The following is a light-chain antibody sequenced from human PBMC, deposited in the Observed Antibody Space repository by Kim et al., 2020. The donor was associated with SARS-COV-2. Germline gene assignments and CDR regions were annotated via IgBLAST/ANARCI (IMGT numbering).Light chain of an antibody. J-gene: IGLJ2*01. V-gene: IGLV2-11*03. CDR2: DVG. CDR1: SSDVGGYNY. CDR3: CSYSGGLAFV. Sequence: GQSVTISCTGASSDVGGYNYVSWDQQHPGKGPKLIIYDVGHRPSGVPDRFFGSKSGNTASLTISGLQAEDETDYHCCSYSGGLAFVFGGGTKVTVL.